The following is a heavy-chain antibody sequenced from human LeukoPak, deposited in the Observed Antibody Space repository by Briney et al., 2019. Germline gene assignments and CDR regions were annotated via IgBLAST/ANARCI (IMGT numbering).Heavy chain of an antibody. J-gene: IGHJ6*03. CDR1: SGSISSDY. Sequence: AETLSLTCTVASGSISSDYWSCIRQPAGKGLEWIVHIYTSGSTNYNPSLKSRVTMSVDTSKNQFSLKLSSVTAADTAVYYCARSPVTPVGWYYMDVWGKGTTVTISS. V-gene: IGHV4-4*07. CDR2: IYTSGST. D-gene: IGHD4-17*01. CDR3: ARSPVTPVGWYYMDV.